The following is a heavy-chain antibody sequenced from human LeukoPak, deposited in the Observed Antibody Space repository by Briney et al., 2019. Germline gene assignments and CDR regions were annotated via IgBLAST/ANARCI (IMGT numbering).Heavy chain of an antibody. CDR2: ISTSGSTI. CDR1: GFTFSSYE. Sequence: GGSLRLSCAASGFTFSSYEMNWVRQAPGKGLEWVSYISTSGSTIYYADSVKGRFSISRDNAKNSLYLQMNSLRAEDTAVYYCASSRGSWPDYFDYWGQGTLVTVSS. J-gene: IGHJ4*02. V-gene: IGHV3-48*03. D-gene: IGHD6-13*01. CDR3: ASSRGSWPDYFDY.